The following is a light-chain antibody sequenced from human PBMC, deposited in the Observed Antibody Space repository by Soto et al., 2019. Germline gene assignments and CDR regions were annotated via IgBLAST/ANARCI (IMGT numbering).Light chain of an antibody. V-gene: IGKV1-5*03. Sequence: DIQMTQSPSTLSASVGDRVIITCRASQNIGNLLAWYQQKPGTAPNLLIYKASILEDGVPSRFSGSGSGTAFTLTISSLQPDDFATYCCQHYNTYSPFGGGTKVEIK. CDR1: QNIGNL. CDR3: QHYNTYSP. CDR2: KAS. J-gene: IGKJ4*02.